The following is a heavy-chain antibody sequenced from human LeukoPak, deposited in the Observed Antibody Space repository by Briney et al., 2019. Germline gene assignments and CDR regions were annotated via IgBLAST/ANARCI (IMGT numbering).Heavy chain of an antibody. J-gene: IGHJ6*03. V-gene: IGHV4-59*01. CDR2: IYHSGST. Sequence: SETLSLTCSVSGGSINTYYWNLIRQPPGKGLEWIGSIYHSGSTRYNPSLKSRVTISVDTSKNQFSLKLSSVTAADTAVYYCASSILTGNFDYYYYMDVWGKGTTVTVSS. CDR1: GGSINTYY. D-gene: IGHD3-9*01. CDR3: ASSILTGNFDYYYYMDV.